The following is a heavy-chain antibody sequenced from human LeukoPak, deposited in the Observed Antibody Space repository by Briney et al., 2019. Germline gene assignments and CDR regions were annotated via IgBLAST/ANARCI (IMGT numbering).Heavy chain of an antibody. V-gene: IGHV3-11*01. CDR1: GFTFSDYY. J-gene: IGHJ6*02. D-gene: IGHD2-15*01. CDR3: AREIVVVVAAIYYYYGMDV. Sequence: GGSLRLSCAASGFTFSDYYMRWIRQAPGKGLKWVSYISSSGSTIYYADSVKGGFTISRDNAKNSLYLQMNSLRAEDTAVYHCAREIVVVVAAIYYYYGMDVWGQGTTVTVSS. CDR2: ISSSGSTI.